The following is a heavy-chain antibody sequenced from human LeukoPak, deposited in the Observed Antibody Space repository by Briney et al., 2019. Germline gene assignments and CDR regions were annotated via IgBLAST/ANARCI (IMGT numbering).Heavy chain of an antibody. J-gene: IGHJ4*02. Sequence: QPGRSLRLSCAASGFTFSSYGMHWVRQAPGKGLEWVAVISYDGSNKYYADSVKGRFTISRDNSKNTLYLQMNSLRAEDTAVYYCAKDTLGMVVRGVHCFDYWGQGTLVTVSS. CDR1: GFTFSSYG. CDR3: AKDTLGMVVRGVHCFDY. CDR2: ISYDGSNK. V-gene: IGHV3-30*18. D-gene: IGHD3-10*01.